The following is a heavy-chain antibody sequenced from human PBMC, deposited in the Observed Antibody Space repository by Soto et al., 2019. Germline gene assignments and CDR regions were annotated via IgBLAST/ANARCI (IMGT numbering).Heavy chain of an antibody. Sequence: AGGSLRLSCAASGFTFSSYAMSWVRQAPGKGLEWVSAISGSAGTTYYADSVKGRFTISRDNSKNTLYLQMNSLRAEDTAVYYCAKAHNSGSYWWGRGTLVTVPQ. CDR2: ISGSAGTT. D-gene: IGHD1-26*01. CDR3: AKAHNSGSYW. V-gene: IGHV3-23*01. J-gene: IGHJ4*02. CDR1: GFTFSSYA.